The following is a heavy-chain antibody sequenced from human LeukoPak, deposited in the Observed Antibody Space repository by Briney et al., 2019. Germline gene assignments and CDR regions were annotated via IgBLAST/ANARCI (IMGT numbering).Heavy chain of an antibody. Sequence: SETLSLTCTVSGGSISSYYWSWIRQPAGKGLEWIGEINHSGSTNYNPSLKSRVTISVDTSKNQFSLKLSSVTAADTAVYYCARGRESSTLQYYFDYWGQGTLVTVSS. CDR3: ARGRESSTLQYYFDY. V-gene: IGHV4-34*01. D-gene: IGHD6-13*01. CDR2: INHSGST. CDR1: GGSISSYY. J-gene: IGHJ4*02.